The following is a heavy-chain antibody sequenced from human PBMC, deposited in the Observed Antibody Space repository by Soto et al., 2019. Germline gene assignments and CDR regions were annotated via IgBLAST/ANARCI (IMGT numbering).Heavy chain of an antibody. CDR3: AMVDNYVTPTPQDV. V-gene: IGHV1-18*01. J-gene: IGHJ6*02. D-gene: IGHD3-16*01. Sequence: QVQLVQSGDEMKKPGASVRVSCKASGYIFVNYGIAWVRQAPGQGLEWMGWISPYTGDTHSASKVQGRLTLTTDTSTSTAYMDLGSPTSHDTAVYYCAMVDNYVTPTPQDVWGQGTTVTVSS. CDR2: ISPYTGDT. CDR1: GYIFVNYG.